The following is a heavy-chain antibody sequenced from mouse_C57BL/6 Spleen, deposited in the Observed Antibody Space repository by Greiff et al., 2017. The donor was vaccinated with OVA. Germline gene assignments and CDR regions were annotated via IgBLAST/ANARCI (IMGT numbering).Heavy chain of an antibody. Sequence: VQLKESEGGLVQPGSSMKLSCTASGFTFSDYYMAWVRQVPEKGLEWVANINYDGSSTYYLDSLKSRFIISRDNAKNILYLQMSSLKSEDTATYYCAREGITTVDAMDYWGQGTSVTVSS. V-gene: IGHV5-16*01. CDR1: GFTFSDYY. D-gene: IGHD1-1*01. CDR3: AREGITTVDAMDY. J-gene: IGHJ4*01. CDR2: INYDGSST.